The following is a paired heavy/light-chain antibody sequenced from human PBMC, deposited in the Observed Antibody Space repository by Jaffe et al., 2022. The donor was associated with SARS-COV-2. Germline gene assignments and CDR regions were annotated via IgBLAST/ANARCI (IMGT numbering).Heavy chain of an antibody. Sequence: QVQLVQSGAEVKKPGASVKVSCKASGYTFTNYGISWVRQAPGQGLEWMGWISAYNGVTHYAQKFQGRLTMTTDTSTTTAHMDLRSLRSDDTAFYYCARDKGGSTWNQESSDWGQGTLVTVSS. CDR3: ARDKGGSTWNQESSD. D-gene: IGHD6-13*01. J-gene: IGHJ4*02. CDR1: GYTFTNYG. V-gene: IGHV1-18*01. CDR2: ISAYNGVT.
Light chain of an antibody. J-gene: IGKJ1*01. CDR1: QTVTSNF. V-gene: IGKV3-20*01. CDR2: GAS. CDR3: QQYALSPRT. Sequence: EIVLTQSPGTLSLSPGERATLSCRASQTVTSNFLAWYQQKPGQAPRLLIYGASSRATGIPDRFSGSGSGTDFTLTISRLEPDDFAVFYCQQYALSPRTFGQGTKVEIK.